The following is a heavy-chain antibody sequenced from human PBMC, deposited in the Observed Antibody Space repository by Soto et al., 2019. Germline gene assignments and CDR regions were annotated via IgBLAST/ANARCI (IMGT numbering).Heavy chain of an antibody. D-gene: IGHD3-9*01. CDR3: ATDLRSTLRYFDSTPGYFDY. CDR2: FDPEDGET. J-gene: IGHJ4*02. CDR1: GYTLTELS. V-gene: IGHV1-24*01. Sequence: ASVKVSCKVSGYTLTELSMHWVRQAPGKGLEWMGGFDPEDGETIYAQKFQGRVTMTEDTSTDTAYMELSSLRSEDTAVYYCATDLRSTLRYFDSTPGYFDYWGQGTLVTVSS.